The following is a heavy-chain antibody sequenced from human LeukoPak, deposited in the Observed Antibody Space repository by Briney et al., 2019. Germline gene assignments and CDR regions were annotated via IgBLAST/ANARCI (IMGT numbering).Heavy chain of an antibody. D-gene: IGHD3-10*01. V-gene: IGHV4-38-2*02. CDR3: AREYGSGMFDY. CDR2: IYHSGST. Sequence: SETLSLTCIVSYYSISSNYYWGWIRQPPGKGLEWIGSIYHSGSTFQNPSLKSRLTISVDTSKNQFSLKLSSVTAADTAVYYCAREYGSGMFDYWGQGTLVTVSS. J-gene: IGHJ4*02. CDR1: YYSISSNYY.